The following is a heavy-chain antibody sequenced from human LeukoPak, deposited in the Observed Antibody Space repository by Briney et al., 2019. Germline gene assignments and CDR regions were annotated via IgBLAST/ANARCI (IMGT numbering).Heavy chain of an antibody. CDR3: ARDVVPAANGFDY. Sequence: GGSLRLSCATSGFTFSDYYMSWIRQAPGKGLEWVSYISSSSSYTNYADSVKGRFTISRDNAKNSLYLQMNSLRAEDTAVYYCARDVVPAANGFDYWGQGTLVTVSS. V-gene: IGHV3-11*06. D-gene: IGHD2-2*01. CDR2: ISSSSSYT. J-gene: IGHJ4*02. CDR1: GFTFSDYY.